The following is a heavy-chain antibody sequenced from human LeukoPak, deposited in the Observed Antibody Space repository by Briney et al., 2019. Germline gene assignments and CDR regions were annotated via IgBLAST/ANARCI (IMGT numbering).Heavy chain of an antibody. CDR1: GFTFSNYY. D-gene: IGHD6-13*01. V-gene: IGHV3-11*04. Sequence: GGSLRLSCAASGFTFSNYYMHWIRQAPGKGLEWISYISASGSPIYYADSVKGRFTISRDNAKNSLYLQMNSLRAEDTAVYYCARGPLKSYSSSWWPDAFDIWGQGTMVTVSS. J-gene: IGHJ3*02. CDR3: ARGPLKSYSSSWWPDAFDI. CDR2: ISASGSPI.